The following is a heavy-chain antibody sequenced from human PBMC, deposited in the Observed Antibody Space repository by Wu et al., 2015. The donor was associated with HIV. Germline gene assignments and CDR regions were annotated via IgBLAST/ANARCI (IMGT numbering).Heavy chain of an antibody. CDR2: VNPNIGGP. CDR3: ARDVGGYHIRDSFDI. Sequence: QVQLVQSGAEVKKPGASVKVSCKTSGYKFTDYYIHWLRQAPGQGPEWMGWVNPNIGGPNYALKFGGRVTMTRDTSISAVYMELSRLRSNDTAVYYCARDVGGYHIRDSFDIWGQGTMVTVSP. J-gene: IGHJ3*02. V-gene: IGHV1-2*02. CDR1: GYKFTDYY. D-gene: IGHD1-26*01.